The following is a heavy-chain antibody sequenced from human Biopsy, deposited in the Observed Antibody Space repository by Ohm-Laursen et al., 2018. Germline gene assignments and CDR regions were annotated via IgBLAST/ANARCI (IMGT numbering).Heavy chain of an antibody. CDR1: GFTFSSFA. J-gene: IGHJ4*02. CDR3: AKDVFGGFSGSTDYYAYYFDS. D-gene: IGHD3-10*02. CDR2: ISDSGGST. Sequence: SLRLSCAASGFTFSSFAMSWVRQAPGKGLVWVSGISDSGGSTHYADSVKGRFSISRDTSKNTLYLQMNGLRAEDTAVYYCAKDVFGGFSGSTDYYAYYFDSWGQGTLVTVSS. V-gene: IGHV3-23*01.